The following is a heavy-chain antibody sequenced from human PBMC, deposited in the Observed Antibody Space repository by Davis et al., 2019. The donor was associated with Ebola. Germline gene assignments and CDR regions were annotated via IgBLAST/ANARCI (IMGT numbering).Heavy chain of an antibody. J-gene: IGHJ6*03. Sequence: GESLKISCAASGFTFSSYAMSWVRQAPGKGLEWVSSISSSSSYIYYADSVKGRFTISRDNAKNSLYLQMNSLRAEDTAVYYCAKIPHSSGWYVHYYYMDVWGKGTTVTVSS. CDR3: AKIPHSSGWYVHYYYMDV. D-gene: IGHD6-19*01. CDR2: ISSSSSYI. CDR1: GFTFSSYA. V-gene: IGHV3-21*04.